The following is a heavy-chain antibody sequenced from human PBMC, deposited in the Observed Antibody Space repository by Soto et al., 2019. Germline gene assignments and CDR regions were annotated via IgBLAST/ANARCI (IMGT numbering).Heavy chain of an antibody. D-gene: IGHD1-1*01. J-gene: IGHJ5*02. CDR3: VRDGTKTLRDWFDP. V-gene: IGHV4-4*07. Sequence: SETLSLTCTVSGASISGFYWSWIRKSTGKGLEWIGRIYATGTTDYNPALKSRVMMSVDTSKKQFSLKLRSVTAADTAVYYCVRDGTKTLRDWFDPWGQGISVTVSS. CDR1: GASISGFY. CDR2: IYATGTT.